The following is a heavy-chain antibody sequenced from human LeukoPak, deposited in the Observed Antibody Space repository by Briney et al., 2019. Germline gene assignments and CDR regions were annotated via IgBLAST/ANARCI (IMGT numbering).Heavy chain of an antibody. CDR2: MNPNSGNT. CDR3: ARVAVRYFDWPRRPYYFDY. V-gene: IGHV1-8*01. Sequence: ASVKVSCKASGYTFTSYDMNWVRQATGQGLEWMGWMNPNSGNTGYAQKFQGRVTMTRNTSISTAYMELSSLRSEDTAVYYCARVAVRYFDWPRRPYYFDYWGQGTLVTVSS. D-gene: IGHD3-9*01. CDR1: GYTFTSYD. J-gene: IGHJ4*02.